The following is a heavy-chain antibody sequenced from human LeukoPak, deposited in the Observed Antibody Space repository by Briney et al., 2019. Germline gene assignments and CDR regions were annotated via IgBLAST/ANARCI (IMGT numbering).Heavy chain of an antibody. J-gene: IGHJ4*02. CDR2: INPNSGNT. Sequence: GASVKVSCKASGYTFTGYYMHWVRQAPGQGLEWMGWINPNSGNTGYAQKFQGRVTITRNTSISTAYMELSSLRSEDTAVYYCASINYYGSGSYYFDYWGQGTLVTVSS. D-gene: IGHD3-10*01. V-gene: IGHV1-8*03. CDR3: ASINYYGSGSYYFDY. CDR1: GYTFTGYY.